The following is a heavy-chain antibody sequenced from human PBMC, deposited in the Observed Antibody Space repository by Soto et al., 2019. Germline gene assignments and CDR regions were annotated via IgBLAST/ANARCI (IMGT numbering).Heavy chain of an antibody. J-gene: IGHJ4*02. D-gene: IGHD6-19*01. Sequence: GGSLRLSCAASGFTFSDYYMSWIRQGPGKGLEWVSYIGGRGNSIYYADSVKGRFTISRDNAKNSLFLQMNSLRAEDTAVYYCARLGSGWSVDFWGQGTLVTVSS. CDR3: ARLGSGWSVDF. CDR1: GFTFSDYY. CDR2: IGGRGNSI. V-gene: IGHV3-11*01.